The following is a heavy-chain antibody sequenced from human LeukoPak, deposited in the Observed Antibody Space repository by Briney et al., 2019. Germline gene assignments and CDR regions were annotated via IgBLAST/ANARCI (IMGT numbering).Heavy chain of an antibody. Sequence: SETLSLTCTVSGGSISSYYWSWIRQPPGKGLEWIGYIYYSGSTNYNPSLKSRVTISVDTSKNQFSLKLSSVTAADTAVYYCASGAYCSSTSCYRGGFDCWGQGTLVTVSS. D-gene: IGHD2-2*02. V-gene: IGHV4-59*01. CDR3: ASGAYCSSTSCYRGGFDC. J-gene: IGHJ4*02. CDR1: GGSISSYY. CDR2: IYYSGST.